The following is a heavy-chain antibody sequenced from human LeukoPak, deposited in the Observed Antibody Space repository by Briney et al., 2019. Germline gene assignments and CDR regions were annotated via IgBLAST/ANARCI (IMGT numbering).Heavy chain of an antibody. CDR1: GDSISSHY. J-gene: IGHJ3*02. CDR3: AGGDRYSYAWFDI. CDR2: IYYSEST. V-gene: IGHV4-59*11. Sequence: SETLSLTCTVSGDSISSHYWSWIRQPPGKGLEWIGYIYYSESTNYNPSLKSRVTISVDTSKNQFSLKLSSVTAADTAVYYCAGGDRYSYAWFDIWGQGTMVTVSS. D-gene: IGHD5-18*01.